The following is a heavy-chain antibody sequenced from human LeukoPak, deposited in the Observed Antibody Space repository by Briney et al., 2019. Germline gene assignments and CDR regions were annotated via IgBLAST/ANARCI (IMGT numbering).Heavy chain of an antibody. D-gene: IGHD2-2*03. V-gene: IGHV4-34*01. J-gene: IGHJ4*02. Sequence: SETLSLTCAVYSKSFSGYSYIGSRKPPGKVLDWIGKITRVGSTNYNPSLKSRVTISIDTSKNQFSLKLNSVTAADTAVYYCARGPDGYCSSASCQHYFDHWGQGTLVTVSS. CDR3: ARGPDGYCSSASCQHYFDH. CDR1: SKSFSGYS. CDR2: ITRVGST.